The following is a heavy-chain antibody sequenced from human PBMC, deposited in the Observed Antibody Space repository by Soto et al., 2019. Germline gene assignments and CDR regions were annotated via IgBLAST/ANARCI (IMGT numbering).Heavy chain of an antibody. D-gene: IGHD5-18*01. J-gene: IGHJ6*02. CDR1: GGSISSYY. CDR2: IYYSGST. CDR3: ARDWYSYSVDTAMVNRYYYNGMDV. Sequence: SETLSLTCTVSGGSISSYYWSWIRQPPGKGLEWIGYIYYSGSTNYNPSLKSRVTISVDTSKNQFSLKLSSVTAADTAVYYCARDWYSYSVDTAMVNRYYYNGMDVCGQGTTVTVSS. V-gene: IGHV4-59*01.